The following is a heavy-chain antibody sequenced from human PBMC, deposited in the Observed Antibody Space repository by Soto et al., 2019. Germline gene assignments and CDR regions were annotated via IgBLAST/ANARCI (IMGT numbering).Heavy chain of an antibody. CDR2: INPNSGGT. V-gene: IGHV1-2*04. Sequence: GASVKVSCKASGYTFTGYYMHWVRQAPGQGLEWMGWINPNSGGTNYAQKFQGWVTMTRDTSISTAYMELSRLRSDDTAVYYCARSSTTVTTPWKGDLDYWGQGTLVTVSS. CDR3: ARSSTTVTTPWKGDLDY. J-gene: IGHJ4*02. CDR1: GYTFTGYY. D-gene: IGHD4-17*01.